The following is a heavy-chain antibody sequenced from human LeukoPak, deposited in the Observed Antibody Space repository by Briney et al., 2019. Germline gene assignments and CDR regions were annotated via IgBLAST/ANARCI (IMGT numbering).Heavy chain of an antibody. CDR2: ISGSGGST. CDR3: AKVIAAAAVYYFHY. V-gene: IGHV3-23*01. CDR1: GFTFSSYA. J-gene: IGHJ4*02. D-gene: IGHD6-13*01. Sequence: GGSLRLSCAASGFTFSSYAMSWVRQAPGKGLEGVSAISGSGGSTYYADSVKGRFTISRDNSKNTLYLQMNSLRVEDTAVYYCAKVIAAAAVYYFHYWGQGTLVTVSS.